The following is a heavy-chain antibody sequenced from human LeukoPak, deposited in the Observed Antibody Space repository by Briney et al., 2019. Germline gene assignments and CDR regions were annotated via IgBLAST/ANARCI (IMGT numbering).Heavy chain of an antibody. J-gene: IGHJ3*02. D-gene: IGHD4-17*01. CDR3: AKARLRNDAFDI. V-gene: IGHV3-11*03. Sequence: GGSLRLSCAASGFAFSDYYMNWIHQAPGKGLEWVSYISSSSSYTNYADSVKGRFTISRDNAKNSLYLQMNSLRAEDTAVYYCAKARLRNDAFDIWGQGTRVTVSS. CDR1: GFAFSDYY. CDR2: ISSSSSYT.